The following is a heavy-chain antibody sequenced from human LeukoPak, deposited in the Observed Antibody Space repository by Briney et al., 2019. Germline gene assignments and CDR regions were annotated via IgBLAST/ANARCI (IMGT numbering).Heavy chain of an antibody. D-gene: IGHD2-2*02. V-gene: IGHV3-20*04. CDR1: GFTFDDYG. CDR2: ITWNGDTT. Sequence: GSLRLSCTASGFTFDDYGMSWVRQAPGKGLEWVSGITWNGDTTGYADSVKGRFAISRDNAKNSLYLQMNSLRAEDTALYYCARAYTNSRHYYYYYMDVWGKGTTVTVSS. CDR3: ARAYTNSRHYYYYYMDV. J-gene: IGHJ6*03.